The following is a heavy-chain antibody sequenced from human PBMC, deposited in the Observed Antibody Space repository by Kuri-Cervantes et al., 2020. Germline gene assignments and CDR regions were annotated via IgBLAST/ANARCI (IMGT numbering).Heavy chain of an antibody. CDR3: ARAKTGGYCSGGSCYLNWFDP. CDR2: IYYSGNT. D-gene: IGHD2-15*01. J-gene: IGHJ5*02. V-gene: IGHV4-61*05. CDR1: GGSISSSSCY. Sequence: GSLRLSCTVSGGSISSSSCYWGWIRQPPGKGLEWVGYIYYSGNTNYNPSLKSRVTISADTSKNQFSLKLTSVTAADTAVYYCARAKTGGYCSGGSCYLNWFDPWGQGTLVTVSS.